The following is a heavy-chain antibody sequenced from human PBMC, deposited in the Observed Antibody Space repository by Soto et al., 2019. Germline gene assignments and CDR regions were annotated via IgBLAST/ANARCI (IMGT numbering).Heavy chain of an antibody. V-gene: IGHV1-8*01. CDR1: GDTFTSYE. CDR2: MNPNSGNT. J-gene: IGHJ4*02. CDR3: SIGGVFFFAAPTNPFDY. D-gene: IGHD3-10*01. Sequence: GASVKVSCKASGDTFTSYEINWVRQATGQGLEWMGWMNPNSGNTGYAQKFQGRVTMTRNTSISTAYMVLSSLRSEDTAVYYFSIGGVFFFAAPTNPFDYWGQGTLVTVSS.